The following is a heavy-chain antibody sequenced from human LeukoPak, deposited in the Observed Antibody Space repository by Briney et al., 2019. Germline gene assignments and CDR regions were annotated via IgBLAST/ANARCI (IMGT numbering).Heavy chain of an antibody. J-gene: IGHJ4*02. CDR1: GFTFSNYW. Sequence: HSGGSLRLSCAASGFTFSNYWMGWVRQAPGKRPEWVANMNIDGSEKYYADSVKGRFSISRDNARNSVYLQMASLRAEDTAVYYCARRDGWVVHDYWGQGTLVTVSS. D-gene: IGHD2-15*01. CDR2: MNIDGSEK. CDR3: ARRDGWVVHDY. V-gene: IGHV3-7*01.